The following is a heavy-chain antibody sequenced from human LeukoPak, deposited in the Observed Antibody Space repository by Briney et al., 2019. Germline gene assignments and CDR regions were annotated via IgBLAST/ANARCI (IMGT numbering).Heavy chain of an antibody. Sequence: PGGSLRLSCAASGFTFSSYAMSWVRQAPGKGPEWVSAISGSGGSTYYADSVKGRFTISRDNSMNTLYLQMNSLRAEDTAVYYCAKDTVYSSGWYDAFDIWGQGTMVTVSS. CDR3: AKDTVYSSGWYDAFDI. CDR1: GFTFSSYA. CDR2: ISGSGGST. V-gene: IGHV3-23*01. D-gene: IGHD6-19*01. J-gene: IGHJ3*02.